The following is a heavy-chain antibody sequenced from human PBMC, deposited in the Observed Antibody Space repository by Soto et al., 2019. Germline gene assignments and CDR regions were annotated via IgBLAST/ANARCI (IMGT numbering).Heavy chain of an antibody. CDR2: ISGSGGST. D-gene: IGHD3-10*01. CDR1: GFTFSSYA. V-gene: IGHV3-23*01. CDR3: ATILWFGESTNY. J-gene: IGHJ4*02. Sequence: EVQLLESGGGLVQPGGSLRLSCAASGFTFSSYAMSWVRQAPGKGLEWVSAISGSGGSTYYADSVKGRFTISRDNSKNTLYRQMNSLRADDTAVYYCATILWFGESTNYCGQGTLVTVSS.